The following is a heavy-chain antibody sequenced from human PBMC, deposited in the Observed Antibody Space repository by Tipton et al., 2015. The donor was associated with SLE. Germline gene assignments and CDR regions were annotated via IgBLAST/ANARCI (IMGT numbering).Heavy chain of an antibody. CDR1: GFNFRTYS. Sequence: SLRLSCAASGFNFRTYSMNWVRQAPGKGLEWVASISTGSTYIFYTDSVKGRFTISRDNAKNSLFLHMNGLRAEDTAVYYCAREQEYYDSTGLPGEYWGQGTLLTVSS. V-gene: IGHV3-21*03. CDR2: ISTGSTYI. J-gene: IGHJ4*02. CDR3: AREQEYYDSTGLPGEY. D-gene: IGHD3-22*01.